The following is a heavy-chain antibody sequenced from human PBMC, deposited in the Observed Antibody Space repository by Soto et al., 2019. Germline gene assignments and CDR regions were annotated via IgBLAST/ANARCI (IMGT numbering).Heavy chain of an antibody. CDR2: INHSSSKI. J-gene: IGHJ4*02. CDR3: ARPSWSYGEGY. V-gene: IGHV3-48*02. Sequence: EVQLVESGGGLVQPGGSLRLSCAASGFTFSRYSMNWVRQAPGKGLEWVSYINHSSSKIYYADSVKGRFTISRDNAKNSLYRQRNSLRDEDTDVYYCARPSWSYGEGYWGQGTLVTVSS. CDR1: GFTFSRYS. D-gene: IGHD1-26*01.